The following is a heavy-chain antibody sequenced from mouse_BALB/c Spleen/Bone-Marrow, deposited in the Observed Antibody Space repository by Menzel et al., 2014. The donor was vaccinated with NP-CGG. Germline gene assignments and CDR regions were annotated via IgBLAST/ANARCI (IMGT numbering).Heavy chain of an antibody. CDR2: IFPGDSTT. V-gene: IGHV1S56*01. J-gene: IGHJ1*01. D-gene: IGHD1-2*01. CDR1: GNTFTSYD. Sequence: VMLVESGVELVKPGASVKLSCKASGNTFTSYDINWVRQRPEQGLEWIGWIFPGDSTTKYNEKFKGKATLSTDKSPSTVHMQLSRLTSEDSAVYFCVRSRLRDWYFDVWGAGTTVTISS. CDR3: VRSRLRDWYFDV.